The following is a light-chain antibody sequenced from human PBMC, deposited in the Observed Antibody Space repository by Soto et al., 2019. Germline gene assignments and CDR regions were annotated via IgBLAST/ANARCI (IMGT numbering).Light chain of an antibody. CDR2: DVS. V-gene: IGLV2-14*01. CDR3: SSYTSSSTLDV. J-gene: IGLJ1*01. Sequence: QSVLTQPASLSGSPGQSITISCTGNSSDVGGYNYVSWYQQHPGKAPKLMIYDVSNRPSGVSNRFSGSKSGNTASLTISGLQADDEADYYCSSYTSSSTLDVFGTGTKVTVL. CDR1: SSDVGGYNY.